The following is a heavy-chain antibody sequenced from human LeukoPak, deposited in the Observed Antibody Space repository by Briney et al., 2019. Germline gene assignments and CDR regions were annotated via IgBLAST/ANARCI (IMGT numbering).Heavy chain of an antibody. CDR2: IYYSGST. V-gene: IGHV4-59*02. CDR3: ARVQGGLNYYYMDV. Sequence: SETPSLTCTVSGGSVSSYYWNWIRQPPGKGLEWIGYIYYSGSTNYNPSLKSRVTISVDTSKNHFSLKLSSVTAADTAVYYCARVQGGLNYYYMDVWGKGTTVTVS. J-gene: IGHJ6*03. CDR1: GGSVSSYY. D-gene: IGHD3-16*01.